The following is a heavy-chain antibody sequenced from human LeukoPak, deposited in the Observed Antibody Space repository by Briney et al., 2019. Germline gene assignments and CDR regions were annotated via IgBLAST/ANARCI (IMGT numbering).Heavy chain of an antibody. CDR1: GFTFSSYA. CDR3: AREEVKSFDN. V-gene: IGHV3-23*01. J-gene: IGHJ4*02. CDR2: ISFRGDST. Sequence: GGSLRLSCAASGFTFSSYAMTWVRQAPGKGLEWVSVISFRGDSTYYADSVKGRFTISRDNAKNSLYLQMNNLRVEDTAVYYCAREEVKSFDNWGQGTLVTVSS.